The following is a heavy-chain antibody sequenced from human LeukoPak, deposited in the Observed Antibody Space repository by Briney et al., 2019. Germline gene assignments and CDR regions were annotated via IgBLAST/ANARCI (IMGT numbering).Heavy chain of an antibody. J-gene: IGHJ5*02. CDR3: ARDGGLLWSGELFSWFDP. CDR2: IYTSGST. V-gene: IGHV4-61*02. CDR1: GGSISSGSYY. D-gene: IGHD3-10*01. Sequence: SQTLSLTCTVSGGSISSGSYYWSWIRQPAGKGLEWIGRIYTSGSTNYNPSLKSRVTISVDTSKNQFSLKLSSVTAADTAVYYCARDGGLLWSGELFSWFDPWGQGTLVTVSS.